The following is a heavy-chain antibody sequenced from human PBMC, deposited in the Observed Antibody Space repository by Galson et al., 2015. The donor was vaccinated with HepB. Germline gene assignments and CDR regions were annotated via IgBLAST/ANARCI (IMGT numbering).Heavy chain of an antibody. Sequence: SLRLSCAASGFTFSSYAVHWVRQAPGKGLEWVAVISYDGSNKYYADSVKGRFTISRDNSKNTLYLQMNSLRAEDKAVYYCARDEAAAYYQGPYLDSWGQGTLVTVSS. D-gene: IGHD3-9*01. V-gene: IGHV3-30*04. CDR1: GFTFSSYA. J-gene: IGHJ4*02. CDR2: ISYDGSNK. CDR3: ARDEAAAYYQGPYLDS.